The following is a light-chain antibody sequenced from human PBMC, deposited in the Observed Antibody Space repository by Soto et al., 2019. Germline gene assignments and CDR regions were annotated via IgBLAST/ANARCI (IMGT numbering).Light chain of an antibody. CDR3: QQSYSTTWT. CDR1: QNIDHH. J-gene: IGKJ1*01. CDR2: AAS. Sequence: DIQMTQSPSSLSASVGDRVTTTCRASQNIDHHLNWYQHKPGRAPKLLMDAASRMQSGVPSRFSGSGTGTEFTLIINSLQPEDFATYYCQQSYSTTWTFGQGTRVEVK. V-gene: IGKV1-39*01.